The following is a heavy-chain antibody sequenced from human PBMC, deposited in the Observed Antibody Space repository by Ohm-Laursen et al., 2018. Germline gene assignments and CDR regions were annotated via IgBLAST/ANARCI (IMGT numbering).Heavy chain of an antibody. Sequence: SLRLSCAASGFTVSSNYMSWVRQAPGKGLEWVSVIYSGGSTYYADSAKGRFTISRDNSKNTLYLQMNSLRAEDTAVYYCARGRTELSSTSCYWDYWGQGTLVTVSS. CDR1: GFTVSSNY. CDR2: IYSGGST. V-gene: IGHV3-53*01. J-gene: IGHJ4*02. CDR3: ARGRTELSSTSCYWDY. D-gene: IGHD2-2*01.